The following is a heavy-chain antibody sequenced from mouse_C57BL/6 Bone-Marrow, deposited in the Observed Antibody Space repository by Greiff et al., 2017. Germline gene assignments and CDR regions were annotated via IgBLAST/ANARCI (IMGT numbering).Heavy chain of an antibody. D-gene: IGHD1-1*01. CDR3: ARDYGSSYWYFDV. J-gene: IGHJ1*03. CDR1: GYTFTSYD. CDR2: IYPRDGRT. V-gene: IGHV1-85*01. Sequence: VQLQQSGPELVKPGASVKLSCKASGYTFTSYDINWVKQRPGQGLEWIGWIYPRDGRTNYNEKVKGKATLTVVTSSSPAYMELHSLTSEDSSVYCCARDYGSSYWYFDVWGTGTTVNVSS.